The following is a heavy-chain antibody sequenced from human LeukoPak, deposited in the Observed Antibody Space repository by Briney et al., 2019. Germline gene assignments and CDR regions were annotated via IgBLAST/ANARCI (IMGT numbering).Heavy chain of an antibody. J-gene: IGHJ6*02. CDR3: ARCPGIAAAGRYYYYGMDV. CDR2: INHSGST. Sequence: ASETLSLTCAVYGGSFSGYYWSWIRQPPGKGLEWIGEINHSGSTNYNPSLKSRVTISVDTSKNQFSLKLSSVTAADTAVYYCARCPGIAAAGRYYYYGMDVWGQGTTVTVSS. V-gene: IGHV4-34*01. D-gene: IGHD6-13*01. CDR1: GGSFSGYY.